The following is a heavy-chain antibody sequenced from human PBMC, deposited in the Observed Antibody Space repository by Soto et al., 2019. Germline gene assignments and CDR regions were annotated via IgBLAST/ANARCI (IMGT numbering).Heavy chain of an antibody. V-gene: IGHV3-11*06. Sequence: PGGSLRLSCAASGFTFSDFYMTWIRQAPGKGLEWVSYISNSGGFTNYADSVKGQFTISRDNSKSTLYLQMNSLRAEDTAVYYCARATGADKEDYWGQGTLVTVSS. D-gene: IGHD3-10*01. CDR3: ARATGADKEDY. CDR1: GFTFSDFY. J-gene: IGHJ4*02. CDR2: ISNSGGFT.